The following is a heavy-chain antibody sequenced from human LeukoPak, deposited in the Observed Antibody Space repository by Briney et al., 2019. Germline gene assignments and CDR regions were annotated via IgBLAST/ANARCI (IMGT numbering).Heavy chain of an antibody. CDR3: ARQSNYGDYRRNFDY. Sequence: ASVKVSCKCSGYTFTSYGISWVRQAPGQGLEWMGWISAYNGNTNYAQKLQGRVTMTTDTSTSTAYMELRSLRSDDTDVYYCARQSNYGDYRRNFDYWGQGTLVTVSS. CDR1: GYTFTSYG. CDR2: ISAYNGNT. D-gene: IGHD4-17*01. J-gene: IGHJ4*02. V-gene: IGHV1-18*01.